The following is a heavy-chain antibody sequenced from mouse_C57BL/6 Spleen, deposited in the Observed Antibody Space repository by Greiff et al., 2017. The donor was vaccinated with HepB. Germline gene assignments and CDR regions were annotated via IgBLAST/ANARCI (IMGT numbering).Heavy chain of an antibody. V-gene: IGHV1-82*01. Sequence: QVQLQQSGPELVKPGASVKISCKASGYAFSSSWMNWVKQRPGKGLEWIGRIYPGDGDTNYNGKFKGKATLTADKSSSTAYMQLSSLTSEDSAVYFCADLFTGQATEYWGQGTTLTVSS. CDR3: ADLFTGQATEY. CDR2: IYPGDGDT. D-gene: IGHD3-2*02. CDR1: GYAFSSSW. J-gene: IGHJ2*01.